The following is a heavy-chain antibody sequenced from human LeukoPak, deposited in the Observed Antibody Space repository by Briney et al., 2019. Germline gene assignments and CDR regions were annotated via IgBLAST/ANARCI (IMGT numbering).Heavy chain of an antibody. CDR3: AREAEGYYDSSGPGDY. CDR1: GGTFSSYA. D-gene: IGHD3-22*01. V-gene: IGHV1-69*04. J-gene: IGHJ4*02. Sequence: SVKVSCKASGGTFSSYAISWVRQAPGQGLEWMGRIIPIFGIANYAQKFQGRVTITADKSTSTAYMELSSLRSEDTAVYYCAREAEGYYDSSGPGDYWGQGTLVTVSS. CDR2: IIPIFGIA.